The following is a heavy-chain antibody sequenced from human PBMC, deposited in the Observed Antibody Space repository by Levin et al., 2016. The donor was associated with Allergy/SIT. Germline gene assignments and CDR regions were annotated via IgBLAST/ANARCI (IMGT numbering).Heavy chain of an antibody. D-gene: IGHD3-3*01. CDR2: ISSSSSYI. V-gene: IGHV3-21*01. CDR3: ARDSSRGFWSLMGWFDP. J-gene: IGHJ5*02. CDR1: GFTFSSYS. Sequence: GGSLRLSCAASGFTFSSYSMNWVRQAPGKGLEWVSSISSSSSYIYYADSVKGRFTISRDNAKNSLYLQMNSLRAEDTAVYYCARDSSRGFWSLMGWFDPWGQGTLVTVSS.